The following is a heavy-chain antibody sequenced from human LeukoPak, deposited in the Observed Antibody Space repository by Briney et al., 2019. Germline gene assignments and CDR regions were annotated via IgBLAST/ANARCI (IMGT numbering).Heavy chain of an antibody. D-gene: IGHD2-2*01. CDR1: GFTFSDYY. Sequence: PGGSLRLSCAASGFTFSDYYMSWIRQAPGKGLEWVSYISSSGSTIYYADSVKGRFTISRDNAKNSLYLQMNSLRAEDTAVYYCARDRSIRRYCSSTSCYGFDPWGQGTLVTVSS. CDR2: ISSSGSTI. V-gene: IGHV3-11*01. J-gene: IGHJ5*02. CDR3: ARDRSIRRYCSSTSCYGFDP.